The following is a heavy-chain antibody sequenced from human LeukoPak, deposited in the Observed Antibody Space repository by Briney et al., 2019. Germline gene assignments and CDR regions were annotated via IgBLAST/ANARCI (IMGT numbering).Heavy chain of an antibody. V-gene: IGHV3-21*01. CDR1: GFTFSSYS. J-gene: IGHJ6*02. Sequence: PGGSLRLSCAASGFTFSSYSMNWVRQAPGKGLEWVSSISSSSSYIYYADSVKGRFTISRDNAKNSLYLQMNSLRAGDTAVYYCAKDTAMGHYYGMDVWGQGTTVTVSS. CDR2: ISSSSSYI. CDR3: AKDTAMGHYYGMDV. D-gene: IGHD5-18*01.